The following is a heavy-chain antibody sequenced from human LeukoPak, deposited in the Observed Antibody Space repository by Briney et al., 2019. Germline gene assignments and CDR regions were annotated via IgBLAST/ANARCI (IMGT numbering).Heavy chain of an antibody. J-gene: IGHJ4*02. V-gene: IGHV3-21*01. CDR3: ARDRGSYLVDY. CDR1: GFTFSNYS. CDR2: ISSSSSYI. D-gene: IGHD3-16*02. Sequence: GGSLRLSCAASGFTFSNYSMNWVRQAPGNGLEWVSLISSSSSYIYYADSVKGRFTISRDNAKNSLYLQMNSLRAEDTAVYYCARDRGSYLVDYWGQGTLVTVSS.